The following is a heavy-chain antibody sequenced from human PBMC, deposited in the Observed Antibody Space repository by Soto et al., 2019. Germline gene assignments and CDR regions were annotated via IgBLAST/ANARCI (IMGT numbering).Heavy chain of an antibody. V-gene: IGHV4-59*04. Sequence: SXTTSLTCPVSGGSLSSYYWSWLRHPKGKGLEWIGYIYYSGSTYYKPSLKSRATISIDTSKNQFSLRLRSLTAADTAVYYCASARSEIPLQGLIPYWGQGPRVTVSS. CDR3: ASARSEIPLQGLIPY. D-gene: IGHD2-2*02. CDR1: GGSLSSYY. J-gene: IGHJ4*02. CDR2: IYYSGST.